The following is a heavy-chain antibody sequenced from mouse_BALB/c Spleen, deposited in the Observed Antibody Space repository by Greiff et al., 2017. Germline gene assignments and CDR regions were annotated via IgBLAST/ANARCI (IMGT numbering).Heavy chain of an antibody. J-gene: IGHJ3*01. V-gene: IGHV1-20*02. CDR3: ARAGDYGGDWFAY. Sequence: VQLQQSGPELVKPGASVKISCKASGYSFTGYFMNWVMQSHGKGLEWIGRINPYNGDTFYNQKFKGKATLTVDKSSSTAHMELRSLASEDSAVYDCARAGDYGGDWFAYWGQGTLVTVSA. CDR1: GYSFTGYF. CDR2: INPYNGDT. D-gene: IGHD2-4*01.